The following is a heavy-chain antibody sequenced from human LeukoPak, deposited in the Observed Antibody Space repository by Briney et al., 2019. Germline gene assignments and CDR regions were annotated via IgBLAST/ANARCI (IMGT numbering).Heavy chain of an antibody. CDR2: ISSSSSYI. D-gene: IGHD2-8*01. CDR3: ARDPYGRDDAFDI. J-gene: IGHJ3*02. CDR1: GFTFSSYS. Sequence: GGSLRLSCAASGFTFSSYSMNWVRQAPGKGLEWASSISSSSSYIYYADSVKGRFTISRDNAKDSLYLQMNSLRAEDTAVYYCARDPYGRDDAFDIWGQGTMVTVSS. V-gene: IGHV3-21*01.